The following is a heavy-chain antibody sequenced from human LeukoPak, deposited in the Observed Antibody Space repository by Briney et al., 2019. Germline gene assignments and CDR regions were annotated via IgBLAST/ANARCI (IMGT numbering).Heavy chain of an antibody. V-gene: IGHV3-30-3*01. J-gene: IGHJ4*02. CDR1: GFTFSSYA. CDR3: ARDFWSGYYGVGY. CDR2: ISYDGSNK. Sequence: PGRSLRLSCAASGFTFSSYAMHWVRQAPGKGLEWVAVISYDGSNKYYADSVKGRFTISRDNAENSLYLQMNSLRAEDTAVYYCARDFWSGYYGVGYWGQGTLVTVSS. D-gene: IGHD3-3*01.